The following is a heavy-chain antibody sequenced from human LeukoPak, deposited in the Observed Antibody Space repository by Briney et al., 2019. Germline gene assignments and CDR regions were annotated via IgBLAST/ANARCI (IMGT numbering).Heavy chain of an antibody. CDR1: GGSISSGGYS. Sequence: KSSQTLSLTCAVSGGSISSGGYSWSWIRQPPGKGLEWIGYIYYSGSTNYNPSLKSRVTISVDTSKNQFSLKLSSVTAADTAVYYCARAGYSSSWYGGRAYYFDYWGQGTLVTVSS. V-gene: IGHV4-30-4*07. D-gene: IGHD6-13*01. J-gene: IGHJ4*02. CDR2: IYYSGST. CDR3: ARAGYSSSWYGGRAYYFDY.